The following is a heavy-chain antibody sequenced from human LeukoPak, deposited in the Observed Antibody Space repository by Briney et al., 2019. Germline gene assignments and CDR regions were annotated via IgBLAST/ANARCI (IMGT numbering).Heavy chain of an antibody. CDR3: ARDSLGYCSSTSCPPTWSIVV. J-gene: IGHJ4*02. D-gene: IGHD2-2*01. Sequence: GGSLRLSCAASAFTFSSYSMNWVRQAPGKGLEWVSSISSSSSYIYYADSVKGRFTISRDNAKNSLYLQMNSLRAEDTAVYYCARDSLGYCSSTSCPPTWSIVVWGKGTLVTVSS. V-gene: IGHV3-21*01. CDR2: ISSSSSYI. CDR1: AFTFSSYS.